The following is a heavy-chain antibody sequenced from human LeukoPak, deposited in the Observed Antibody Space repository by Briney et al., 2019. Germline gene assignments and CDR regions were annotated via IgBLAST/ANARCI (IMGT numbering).Heavy chain of an antibody. CDR1: GYSISSGYY. V-gene: IGHV4-38-2*02. Sequence: TSETLSLTCTVSGYSISSGYYWGWIRQPPRKGLEWIGSIYHGGTTYYNPSLKSRVSMSVDTSKNQFSLKLSSVTAADTAVYYCASTPYYYDSSGYYGYWGQGTLVTVSS. CDR3: ASTPYYYDSSGYYGY. CDR2: IYHGGTT. J-gene: IGHJ4*02. D-gene: IGHD3-22*01.